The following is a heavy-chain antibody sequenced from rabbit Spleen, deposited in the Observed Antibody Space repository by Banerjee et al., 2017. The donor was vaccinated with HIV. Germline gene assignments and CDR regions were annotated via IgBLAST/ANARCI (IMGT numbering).Heavy chain of an antibody. V-gene: IGHV1S40*01. CDR2: IYTGNAKT. Sequence: QSLEESGGGLVQPGASLTLTCTASGFSFSVNYDMCWVRQAPGKGLEWIGCIYTGNAKTYYASWAKGRFTISRTSSSTVTLQMTSLTAADTATYFCARDAATSFSSYGMDLWGPGTLVTVS. CDR1: GFSFSVNYD. D-gene: IGHD8-1*01. CDR3: ARDAATSFSSYGMDL. J-gene: IGHJ6*01.